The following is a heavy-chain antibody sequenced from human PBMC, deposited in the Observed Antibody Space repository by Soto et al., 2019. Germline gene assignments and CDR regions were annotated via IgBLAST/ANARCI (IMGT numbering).Heavy chain of an antibody. CDR1: GFTFSSYA. D-gene: IGHD3-16*01. V-gene: IGHV3-30-3*01. CDR2: ISYDGSNK. Sequence: QVQLVESGGGVVQPGRSLRLSCAASGFTFSSYAMHWVRQAPGKGLEWVAVISYDGSNKYYADSVKGRFTISRDNSKNTLYLKMNSLGAEDAAVYYCGGGFQLPNYSYSGLAVWAKGTTVTVSS. CDR3: GGGFQLPNYSYSGLAV. J-gene: IGHJ6*04.